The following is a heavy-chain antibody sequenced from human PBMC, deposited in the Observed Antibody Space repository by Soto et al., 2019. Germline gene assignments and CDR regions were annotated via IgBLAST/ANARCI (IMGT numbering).Heavy chain of an antibody. D-gene: IGHD3-22*01. CDR3: ARDQLYYNDISGRPLNAFDV. J-gene: IGHJ3*01. CDR1: GLTFRNYG. V-gene: IGHV3-48*01. CDR2: IGIGSSTK. Sequence: GGSLRLSCAASGLTFRNYGMNWVRQAPGKGLEWVSYIGIGSSTKYYADSVKGRFTISRDNAKNSLYLQMNSLRAEDTAVYYCARDQLYYNDISGRPLNAFDVWDQGTMVTVSS.